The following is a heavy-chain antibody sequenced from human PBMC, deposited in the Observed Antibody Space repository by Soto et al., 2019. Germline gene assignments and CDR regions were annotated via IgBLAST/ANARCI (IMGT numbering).Heavy chain of an antibody. CDR3: ATDLRDYYDSSGYYKGVY. V-gene: IGHV1-24*01. D-gene: IGHD3-22*01. J-gene: IGHJ4*02. CDR1: GYTLTELS. CDR2: FDPEDGET. Sequence: GASVKVSCKASGYTLTELSMHWVRQAPGKGLEWMGGFDPEDGETIYAQKFQGRVTMTEDTSTDTAYMELSSLRSEDTAVYYCATDLRDYYDSSGYYKGVYWGQGTLVTVSS.